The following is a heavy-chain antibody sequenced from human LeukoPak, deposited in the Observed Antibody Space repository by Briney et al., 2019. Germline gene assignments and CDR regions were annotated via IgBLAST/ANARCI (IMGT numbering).Heavy chain of an antibody. D-gene: IGHD5-12*01. Sequence: PSGTLSLTCAVSGGSISSSNWWSWVRQPPGKGLEWIGEIYHSGSTNYNPSLKSRVTISVDKSKNQFSLKLSSVTAADTAVYYCARARSGYDPPYYYGMDVWGQGTTVTVSS. CDR2: IYHSGST. V-gene: IGHV4-4*02. CDR3: ARARSGYDPPYYYGMDV. J-gene: IGHJ6*02. CDR1: GGSISSSNW.